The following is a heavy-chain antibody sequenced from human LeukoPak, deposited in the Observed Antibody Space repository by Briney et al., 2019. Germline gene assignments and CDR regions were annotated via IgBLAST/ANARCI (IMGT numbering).Heavy chain of an antibody. Sequence: SEILSLTCTVSGGSISSYYWSWIRQPAGKGLEWIGRIYTSGSTNYNPSLKSRVTMSVDTSKNQFSLKLSSVTAADTAVYYCARDRPPYDILTGYLHGGDAFDIWGQGTMVTVSS. J-gene: IGHJ3*02. V-gene: IGHV4-4*07. D-gene: IGHD3-9*01. CDR2: IYTSGST. CDR1: GGSISSYY. CDR3: ARDRPPYDILTGYLHGGDAFDI.